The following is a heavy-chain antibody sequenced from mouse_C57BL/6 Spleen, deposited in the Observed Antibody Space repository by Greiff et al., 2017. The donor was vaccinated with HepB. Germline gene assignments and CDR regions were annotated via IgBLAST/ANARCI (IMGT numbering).Heavy chain of an antibody. Sequence: QVQLQQPGAELVKPGASVKLSCKASGYTFTSYWMQWVKQRPGQGLEWIGEIDPSDSYTNYNQKFKGKATLTVDTSSSTAYMQLSSLTSEDSAVYYCARSSGSAMDYWGQGTSVTVSS. CDR3: ARSSGSAMDY. CDR1: GYTFTSYW. CDR2: IDPSDSYT. D-gene: IGHD4-1*01. V-gene: IGHV1-50*01. J-gene: IGHJ4*01.